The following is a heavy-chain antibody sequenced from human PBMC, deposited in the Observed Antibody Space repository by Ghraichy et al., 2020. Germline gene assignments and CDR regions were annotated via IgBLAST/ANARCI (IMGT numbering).Heavy chain of an antibody. D-gene: IGHD3-10*01. CDR3: ARDFPHRRVEF. CDR2: IESDERSA. CDR1: GFTLSSYW. Sequence: LSLTCAASGFTLSSYWMHWVRRAPGKGLVWVSRIESDERSATYADSVRGRFTISRDDAKNTLFLQMNGLRAEDTAVYYCARDFPHRRVEFWGQGTLVTVSS. V-gene: IGHV3-74*01. J-gene: IGHJ4*02.